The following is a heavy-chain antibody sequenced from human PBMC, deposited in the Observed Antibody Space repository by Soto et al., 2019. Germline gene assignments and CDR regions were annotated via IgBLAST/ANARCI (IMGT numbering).Heavy chain of an antibody. D-gene: IGHD3-16*01. V-gene: IGHV3-23*01. Sequence: EVQLLESGGGLVQPGGSLRLSCAASGFTFSSYAMSWVRQAPGKGLEWVSAISGSGGSTYYADSVKGRFTISRDNSKNTLDLQINSLRAEDTAVYYCATVYGSYDYFDYWGQGTLVTVSS. CDR2: ISGSGGST. CDR3: ATVYGSYDYFDY. CDR1: GFTFSSYA. J-gene: IGHJ4*02.